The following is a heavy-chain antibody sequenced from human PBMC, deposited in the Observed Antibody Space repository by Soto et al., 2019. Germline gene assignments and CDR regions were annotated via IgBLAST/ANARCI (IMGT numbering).Heavy chain of an antibody. Sequence: EVQLVESGGDLVQPGGSLRLSCVVSELTFRNEWMTWVRQAPGKGLEWVANINEHGSETYYVDSVKGRFIISRDNAKNSLFLQMNGLRAEDTAVYYCATHSRLKKDYWGQGTLVTVSS. CDR3: ATHSRLKKDY. J-gene: IGHJ4*02. CDR2: INEHGSET. D-gene: IGHD2-21*01. V-gene: IGHV3-7*02. CDR1: ELTFRNEW.